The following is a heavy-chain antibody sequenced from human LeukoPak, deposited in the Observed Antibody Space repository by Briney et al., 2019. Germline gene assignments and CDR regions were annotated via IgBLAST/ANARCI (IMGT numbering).Heavy chain of an antibody. J-gene: IGHJ3*02. V-gene: IGHV3-53*01. D-gene: IGHD2-2*02. CDR1: GFTVSSNY. CDR2: IYSGGST. CDR3: ARGEYPHAFDI. Sequence: GGSLRLSCAASGFTVSSNYMSWVREAPGTEVEWGSVIYSGGSTYYADSVKGRFTISRDNAKNTLYLQMNSLSAEDTALYYCARGEYPHAFDIWGQGTMVSVSS.